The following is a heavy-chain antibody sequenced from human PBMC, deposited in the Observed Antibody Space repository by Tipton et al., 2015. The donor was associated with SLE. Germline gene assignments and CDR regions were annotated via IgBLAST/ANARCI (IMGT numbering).Heavy chain of an antibody. Sequence: TLSLTCTVSGGSISSYYWSWIRQPPEKGLEWIGYIYYSGSTHYNPSLQSRVTISVDTSKNQFSLKLSAVTAADTAVYYCARWSGYSRSWPYFDYWGQGTLVTVSS. CDR3: ARWSGYSRSWPYFDY. CDR1: GGSISSYY. CDR2: IYYSGST. D-gene: IGHD6-13*01. V-gene: IGHV4-59*01. J-gene: IGHJ4*02.